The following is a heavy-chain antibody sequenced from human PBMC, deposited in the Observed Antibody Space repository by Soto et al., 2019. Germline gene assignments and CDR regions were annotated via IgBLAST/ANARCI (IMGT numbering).Heavy chain of an antibody. CDR1: GGSMSNYY. CDR3: ARAGIAAAVRWFDP. V-gene: IGHV4-59*01. CDR2: IYYSGST. J-gene: IGHJ5*02. D-gene: IGHD6-13*01. Sequence: SETLSLTCTVSGGSMSNYYWSWIRQPPGKGLEWIGYIYYSGSTNYNPSLKSRVTISVDTSKNQFSLKLSSVTAADTAVYYCARAGIAAAVRWFDPWGQGTLVTVSS.